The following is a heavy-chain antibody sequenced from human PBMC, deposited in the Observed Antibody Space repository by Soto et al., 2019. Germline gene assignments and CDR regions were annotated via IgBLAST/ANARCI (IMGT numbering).Heavy chain of an antibody. V-gene: IGHV3-21*01. Sequence: PGGSLRLSCAASGFTFSSYSMNWVRQAPGKGLEWVSSITSSSSYIYYADSVKGRFTISRDNAKNSLYLQMNSLRAEDTAVYYCARGHNTDYYGMDVWGHGTTVTVSS. D-gene: IGHD1-20*01. CDR2: ITSSSSYI. J-gene: IGHJ6*02. CDR1: GFTFSSYS. CDR3: ARGHNTDYYGMDV.